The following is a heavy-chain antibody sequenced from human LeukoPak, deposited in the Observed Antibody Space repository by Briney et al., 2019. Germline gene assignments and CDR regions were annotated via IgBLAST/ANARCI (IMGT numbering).Heavy chain of an antibody. CDR3: ARYYGDYEPAEVDY. J-gene: IGHJ4*02. V-gene: IGHV3-21*01. Sequence: GGSLRLSCAASGFIFSNYGMSWVRQAPGKGLEWVSSISSSSSYIYYADSVKGRFTISRDNAKNSLYLQMNSLRAEDTAVYYCARYYGDYEPAEVDYWGQGTLVTVSS. CDR1: GFIFSNYG. D-gene: IGHD4-17*01. CDR2: ISSSSSYI.